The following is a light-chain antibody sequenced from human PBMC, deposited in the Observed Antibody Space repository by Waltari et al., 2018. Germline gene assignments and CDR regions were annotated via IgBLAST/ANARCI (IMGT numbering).Light chain of an antibody. CDR3: QTGGHGTWV. V-gene: IGLV4-69*01. Sequence: QLVLTQSPSASASLGASVKPTCTLSSGPRSNVIAWLQQQPEKGPRYLMKVNSDGSHSKGDEIPDRFSGSTSGAERYLTISSVQPEDEADYYCQTGGHGTWVFGGGTKLTVL. CDR1: SGPRSNV. CDR2: VNSDGSH. J-gene: IGLJ3*02.